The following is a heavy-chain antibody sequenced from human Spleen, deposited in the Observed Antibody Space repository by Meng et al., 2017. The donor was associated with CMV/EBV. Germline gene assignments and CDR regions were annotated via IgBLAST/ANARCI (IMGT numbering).Heavy chain of an antibody. D-gene: IGHD5-12*01. CDR3: ARSKIVARSYSYYGMDV. J-gene: IGHJ6*02. CDR2: IYPYNGNT. V-gene: IGHV1-18*01. Sequence: ASVKVSCKASGYTFTDLCIPWVRQAPGQGLEWMGWIYPYNGNTNFAQNFQGRVSMTTDKSTSTAYMELGSLRSDDTAVYYCARSKIVARSYSYYGMDVWGQGTTVTVSS. CDR1: GYTFTDLC.